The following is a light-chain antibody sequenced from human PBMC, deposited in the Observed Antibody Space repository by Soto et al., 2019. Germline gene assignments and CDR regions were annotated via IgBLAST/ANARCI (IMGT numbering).Light chain of an antibody. CDR1: SSDVGGDYY. V-gene: IGLV2-14*01. J-gene: IGLJ1*01. CDR2: EVT. CDR3: RSLESGITLV. Sequence: QSVLTQPASVSGAPGQSIAISCTGTSSDVGGDYYVSWYQQHPDKAPKLMIYEVTKRPSVVSNRFSGSKSGNTASLTITGLHSEDEADYYCRSLESGITLVFGSGTQLTVL.